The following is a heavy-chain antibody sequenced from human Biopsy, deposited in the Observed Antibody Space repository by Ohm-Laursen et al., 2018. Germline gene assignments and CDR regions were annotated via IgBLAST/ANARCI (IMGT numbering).Heavy chain of an antibody. J-gene: IGHJ4*02. Sequence: SVKVSCKASGYTFTSYGITWVRQAPGQGLEWMGWINPNNGNTSYAQMLQGRVTMTEDTSTGTAYMEVWRLRSDDTAVYYCAADINAWNVNYWGQGTQVIVSS. CDR2: INPNNGNT. CDR3: AADINAWNVNY. CDR1: GYTFTSYG. D-gene: IGHD1-1*01. V-gene: IGHV1-18*01.